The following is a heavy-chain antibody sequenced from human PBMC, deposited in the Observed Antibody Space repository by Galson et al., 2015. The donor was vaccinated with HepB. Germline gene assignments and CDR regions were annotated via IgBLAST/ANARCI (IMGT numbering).Heavy chain of an antibody. CDR2: IYSGGST. D-gene: IGHD2-2*01. V-gene: IGHV3-66*01. CDR3: ARATMGPVPAASEGFDY. Sequence: SLRLSCAASGFTVSSNYMSWVRQAPGKGLEWVSVIYSGGSTYYADSVKGRVTISRDNSKNTLYLQMNSLRAEDTAVYYCARATMGPVPAASEGFDYWGQGTLVTVSS. CDR1: GFTVSSNY. J-gene: IGHJ4*02.